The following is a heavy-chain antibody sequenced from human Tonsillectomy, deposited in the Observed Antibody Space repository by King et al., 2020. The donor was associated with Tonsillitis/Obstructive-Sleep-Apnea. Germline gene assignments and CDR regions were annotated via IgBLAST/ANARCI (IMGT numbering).Heavy chain of an antibody. Sequence: VQLQESGPGLVKPSQTLSLTCTVSGGPVGSGAYYWTWIRQHPGKGLEWIGYIDYRGSTNYNPSLKSLVTISLHKSKNRFSLILNSVTAADTAVYYCARLAPPYARDVWGKGTTVTVSS. V-gene: IGHV4-31*01. J-gene: IGHJ6*03. D-gene: IGHD4-17*01. CDR1: GGPVGSGAYY. CDR2: IDYRGST. CDR3: ARLAPPYARDV.